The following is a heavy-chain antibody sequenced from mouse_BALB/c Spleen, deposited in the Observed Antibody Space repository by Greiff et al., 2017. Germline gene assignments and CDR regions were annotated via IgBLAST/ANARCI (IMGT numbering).Heavy chain of an antibody. D-gene: IGHD2-3*01. Sequence: EVQGVESGGGLVQPKGSLKLSCAASGFTFNTYAMNWVRQAPGKGLEWVARIRSKSNNYATYYADSVKDRFTISRDDSQSMLYLQMNNLKTEDTAMYYCVSEDGYYAWFAYWGQGTLVTVSA. V-gene: IGHV10-1*02. CDR3: VSEDGYYAWFAY. J-gene: IGHJ3*01. CDR1: GFTFNTYA. CDR2: IRSKSNNYAT.